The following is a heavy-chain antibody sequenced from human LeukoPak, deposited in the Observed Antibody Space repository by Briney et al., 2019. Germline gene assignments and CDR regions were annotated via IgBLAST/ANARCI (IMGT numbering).Heavy chain of an antibody. CDR1: GGSFSGYY. CDR2: INHSGST. CDR3: ARERDLSHFDY. J-gene: IGHJ4*02. V-gene: IGHV4-34*01. D-gene: IGHD3-16*02. Sequence: SETLSLTCAVYGGSFSGYYWSWTRQPPGKGLEWIGEINHSGSTNYNPSLKSRVTISVDTSKNQFSLKLSSVTAADTAVYYCARERDLSHFDYWGQGTLVTVSS.